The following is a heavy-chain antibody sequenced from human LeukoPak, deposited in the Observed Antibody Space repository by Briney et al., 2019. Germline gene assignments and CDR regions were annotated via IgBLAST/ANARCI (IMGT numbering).Heavy chain of an antibody. D-gene: IGHD2-2*02. J-gene: IGHJ4*02. Sequence: GSLRLSCAASGFTFSIYAMSWVRRAPGKGLEWVSTISGSDSSTFYADSLKGRFTISRDNSKNTLYLQVNSLRAEDTAVYYCAKARSGSSSSCYNYWGQGTLVTVSS. CDR3: AKARSGSSSSCYNY. CDR1: GFTFSIYA. V-gene: IGHV3-23*01. CDR2: ISGSDSST.